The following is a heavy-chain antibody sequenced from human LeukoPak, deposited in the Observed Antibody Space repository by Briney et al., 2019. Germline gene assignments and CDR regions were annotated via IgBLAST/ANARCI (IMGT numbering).Heavy chain of an antibody. CDR1: GYTFTGYY. V-gene: IGHV1-2*02. Sequence: GAXXKVSCKASGYTFTGYYMHWVRQAPGQGLEWMGWINPNSGGTNYAQKFQGRVTMTRDTSISTAYMELTSLRSDDTAVYYCAREGRPVAGTVADYWGQGTLLTVSS. D-gene: IGHD6-19*01. CDR3: AREGRPVAGTVADY. CDR2: INPNSGGT. J-gene: IGHJ4*02.